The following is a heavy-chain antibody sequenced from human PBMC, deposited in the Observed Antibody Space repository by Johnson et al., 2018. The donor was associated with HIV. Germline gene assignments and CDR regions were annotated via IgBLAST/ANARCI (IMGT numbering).Heavy chain of an antibody. J-gene: IGHJ3*02. D-gene: IGHD1-26*01. CDR1: GFTFTNAW. Sequence: VQLVESGGGVVRPGGSLRLSCAASGFTFTNAWMHWVRQAPGKGLEWVGRLKSRTDGETADYAAPVQGRFTISRDDSKNTLYLQMNSLKTEDTALYYCTTDVPGGPYYNAFDIWGQGTMVTVSS. CDR3: TTDVPGGPYYNAFDI. V-gene: IGHV3-15*01. CDR2: LKSRTDGETA.